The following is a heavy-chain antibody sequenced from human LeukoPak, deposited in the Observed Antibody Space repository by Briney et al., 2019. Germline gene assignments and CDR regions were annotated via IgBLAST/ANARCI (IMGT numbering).Heavy chain of an antibody. V-gene: IGHV4-34*01. CDR3: ARDRNRGYYDILTGYPHGYFDL. Sequence: PSETLSLTCAVYGGSFSGYYWSWIRQPPGKGLEWIGEINHSGSTNYNPSLKSRVTISVDTSKNQFSLKLSSVTAADTAVYYCARDRNRGYYDILTGYPHGYFDLWGRGTLVTVSS. CDR1: GGSFSGYY. CDR2: INHSGST. D-gene: IGHD3-9*01. J-gene: IGHJ2*01.